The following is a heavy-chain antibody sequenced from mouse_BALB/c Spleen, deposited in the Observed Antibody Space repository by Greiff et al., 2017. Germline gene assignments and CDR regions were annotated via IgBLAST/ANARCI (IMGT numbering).Heavy chain of an antibody. CDR1: GYSITSDYA. CDR2: ISYSGST. V-gene: IGHV3-2*02. Sequence: EVHLVESGPGLVKPSQSLSLTCTVTGYSITSDYAWNWIRQFPGNKLEWMGYISYSGSTSYNPSLKSRISITRDTSKNQFFLQLNSVTTEDTATYYCARGGLRLYYFDYWGQGTTLTVSS. D-gene: IGHD2-2*01. CDR3: ARGGLRLYYFDY. J-gene: IGHJ2*01.